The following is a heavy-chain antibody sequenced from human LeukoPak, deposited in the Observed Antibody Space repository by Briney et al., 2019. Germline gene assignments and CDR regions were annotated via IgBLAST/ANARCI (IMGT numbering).Heavy chain of an antibody. Sequence: SETLSLTCTVSGGSISSSSYYWGWIRQSPGKGLEWIGEIHNNGDINYNPSLQSRVTMSMDNSKNQFSLMLSSVTAADTAVYYCATYYDILTAYTFDYWGQGTLVTVSS. D-gene: IGHD3-9*01. CDR1: GGSISSSSYY. CDR3: ATYYDILTAYTFDY. CDR2: IHNNGDI. V-gene: IGHV4-39*07. J-gene: IGHJ4*02.